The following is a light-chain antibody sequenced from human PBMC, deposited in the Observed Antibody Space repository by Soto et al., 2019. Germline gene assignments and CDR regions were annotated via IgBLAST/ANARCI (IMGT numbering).Light chain of an antibody. Sequence: SYELTQPPSVSVAPGQTARIACGGNNIGSYSVHWYQQRPGQAPVLVVYDDSARPSGIPERFSGSNSGNTATLTISRVEAGDEADYFCQVWDSRSDQYVFGTGTKLTVL. J-gene: IGLJ1*01. CDR2: DDS. CDR1: NIGSYS. CDR3: QVWDSRSDQYV. V-gene: IGLV3-21*02.